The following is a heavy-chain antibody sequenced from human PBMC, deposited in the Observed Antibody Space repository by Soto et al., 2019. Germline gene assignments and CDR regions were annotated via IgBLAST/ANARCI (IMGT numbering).Heavy chain of an antibody. CDR3: AKDSSSSPYNYHYMDV. Sequence: GGSLRLSCAASGFTFDDYALHWVRQAPGKGLEWVSGISWNSGSIGYADSVKGRFTISRDNAKNSLYLQMNSLRAEDTALYYCAKDSSSSPYNYHYMDVWGKGTTVTVSS. CDR1: GFTFDDYA. V-gene: IGHV3-9*01. D-gene: IGHD6-6*01. CDR2: ISWNSGSI. J-gene: IGHJ6*03.